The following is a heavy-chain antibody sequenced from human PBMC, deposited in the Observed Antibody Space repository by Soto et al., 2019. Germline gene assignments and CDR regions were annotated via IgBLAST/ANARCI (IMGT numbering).Heavy chain of an antibody. CDR1: GGSFSGYY. V-gene: IGHV4-34*01. Sequence: QVQLQQWGAGLLKPSETLSLTCAVYGGSFSGYYWSWIRQPPGKGLEWIGEINHSGSTNYNPSLKRRVTISVDTSKNQFSLKLSSVTAADTAVYYCARGRHLRIFDYWGQGTLVTVSS. CDR3: ARGRHLRIFDY. J-gene: IGHJ4*02. CDR2: INHSGST. D-gene: IGHD4-17*01.